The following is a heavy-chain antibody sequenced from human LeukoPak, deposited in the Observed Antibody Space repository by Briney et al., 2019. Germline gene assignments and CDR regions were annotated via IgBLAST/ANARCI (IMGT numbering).Heavy chain of an antibody. D-gene: IGHD1-7*01. V-gene: IGHV4-59*01. CDR3: VREGQVANYNWFDP. CDR2: IYYSGNT. J-gene: IGHJ5*02. Sequence: PSETLSLTCTVSGGSISPYYWSWIRQSPGKGLEWIGYIYYSGNTNYNPSLKSRVTISVDTSKNQFSLKLTSVTAADTAVYYCVREGQVANYNWFDPWGQGTLVTVSS. CDR1: GGSISPYY.